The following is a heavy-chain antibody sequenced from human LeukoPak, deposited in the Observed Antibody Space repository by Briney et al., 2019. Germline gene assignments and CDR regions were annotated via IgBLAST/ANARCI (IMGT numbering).Heavy chain of an antibody. CDR2: INHSGST. Sequence: PSETLSLTCAVYGGSFGGYYWSWIRQPPGKGLEWIGEINHSGSTNYNPSLKSRVTISVDTSKNQFSLKLSSVTAADTAVYYCERVKPIAAAGRSVWFDPWGQGTLVTVSS. CDR3: ERVKPIAAAGRSVWFDP. J-gene: IGHJ5*02. V-gene: IGHV4-34*01. CDR1: GGSFGGYY. D-gene: IGHD6-13*01.